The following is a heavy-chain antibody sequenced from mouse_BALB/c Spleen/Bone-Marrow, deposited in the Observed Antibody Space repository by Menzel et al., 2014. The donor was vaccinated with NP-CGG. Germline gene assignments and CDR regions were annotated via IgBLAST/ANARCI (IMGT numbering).Heavy chain of an antibody. CDR1: GYAFTDRW. CDR3: ARGGDDFSLDY. V-gene: IGHV1-69*01. Sequence: VKLVESGTELVMPGASVEMSCKASGYAFTDRWIHWVKQRPGQGLEWIGAIDTSDSYTNYNQKFKGKATLTVDESSSTAYIHLSSLTSEDSAVYYCARGGDDFSLDYWGQGTSVTVSS. D-gene: IGHD2-4*01. J-gene: IGHJ4*01. CDR2: IDTSDSYT.